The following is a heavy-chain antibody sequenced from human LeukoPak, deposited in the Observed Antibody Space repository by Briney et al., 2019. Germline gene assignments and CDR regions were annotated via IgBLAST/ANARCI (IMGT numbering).Heavy chain of an antibody. D-gene: IGHD1-1*01. CDR2: MFHGGDT. CDR1: GYFISSGFY. Sequence: SETLSLTCAVSGYFISSGFYWGWFRQPPGKGLEWIGSMFHGGDTSYNPSLMSRATISADRSKNQFSLQLTSVTVADTAVYYCARLESAAHEGIQHWGQGTLVTVSS. J-gene: IGHJ1*01. CDR3: ARLESAAHEGIQH. V-gene: IGHV4-38-2*01.